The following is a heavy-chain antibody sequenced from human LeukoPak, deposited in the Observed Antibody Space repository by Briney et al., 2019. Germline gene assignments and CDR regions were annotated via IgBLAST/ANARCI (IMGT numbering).Heavy chain of an antibody. Sequence: PSETLSLTCAVYGGSFSGYYWSWIRQPPGKGLEWIGEINHSGSTNYNPSLKSRVTISVDTSKNQFPLKLSSVTAADTAVYYCARSGPPIVVVPAAPGGVGMDVWGQGTTVTVSS. CDR2: INHSGST. V-gene: IGHV4-34*01. CDR3: ARSGPPIVVVPAAPGGVGMDV. CDR1: GGSFSGYY. D-gene: IGHD2-2*01. J-gene: IGHJ6*02.